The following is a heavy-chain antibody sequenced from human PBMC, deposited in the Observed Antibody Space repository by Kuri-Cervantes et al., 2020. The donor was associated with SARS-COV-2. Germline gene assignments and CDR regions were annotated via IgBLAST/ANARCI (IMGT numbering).Heavy chain of an antibody. Sequence: GSLRLSCTVSGGSISSSSYYWGWIRQPPGKGLEWIGSIYYGGSTYYNPSLKSRVTISVDTSKNQFSLKLSSVTAADTAVYYCARVRGSHYYYYYMDVWGKGTTVTVSS. D-gene: IGHD6-13*01. CDR2: IYYGGST. V-gene: IGHV4-39*01. CDR1: GGSISSSSYY. J-gene: IGHJ6*03. CDR3: ARVRGSHYYYYYMDV.